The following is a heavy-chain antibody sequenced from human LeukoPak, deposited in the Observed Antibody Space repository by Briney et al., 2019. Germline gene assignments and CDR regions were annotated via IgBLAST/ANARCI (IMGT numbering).Heavy chain of an antibody. CDR3: ATILMVRVTPDALDI. V-gene: IGHV3-21*01. J-gene: IGHJ3*02. D-gene: IGHD4/OR15-4a*01. Sequence: GGSLRLSCAASGFTFSDYGMVWVRVRQAPGKGLEWVSSISSSSSYIYYADSVKGRFDLSRDNSKNTLWLQMNSLRAEDTAVYYCATILMVRVTPDALDIWGRGTLVTVSS. CDR1: GFTFSDYG. CDR2: ISSSSSYI.